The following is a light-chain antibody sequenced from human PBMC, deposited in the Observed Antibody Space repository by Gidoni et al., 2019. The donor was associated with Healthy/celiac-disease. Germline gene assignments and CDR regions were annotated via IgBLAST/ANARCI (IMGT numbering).Light chain of an antibody. J-gene: IGKJ4*01. Sequence: DIQMTQSPSTLSASVGDRVTITCRASQSISSWLAWYQQKPGNAPKLLIYKASSFESGVPSRFSGSGSGTEFTLTISSLQPDDFATYYCQQYNSYPLTFGRGTKVEIK. CDR1: QSISSW. V-gene: IGKV1-5*03. CDR2: KAS. CDR3: QQYNSYPLT.